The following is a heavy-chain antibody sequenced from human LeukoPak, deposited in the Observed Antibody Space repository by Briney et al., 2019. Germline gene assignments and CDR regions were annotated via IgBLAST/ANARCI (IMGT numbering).Heavy chain of an antibody. CDR2: INTNTGNA. D-gene: IGHD6-13*01. CDR3: ARTQHLVPDY. J-gene: IGHJ4*02. V-gene: IGHV7-4-1*02. Sequence: ASVKVSCKASGYTFTSYAMSWVRQAPGQGPEWMGWINTNTGNATYAQGFKGRIGFYLDNSVSTAYLQISSLKTEDTAVYYCARTQHLVPDYWGQGTLVTVSS. CDR1: GYTFTSYA.